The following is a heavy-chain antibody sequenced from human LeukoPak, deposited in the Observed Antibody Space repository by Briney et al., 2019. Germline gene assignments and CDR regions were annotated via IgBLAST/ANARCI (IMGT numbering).Heavy chain of an antibody. CDR1: GFTFSSYS. CDR3: ARFDDILTGYYNGFDY. D-gene: IGHD3-9*01. Sequence: GGSLRLSCAASGFTFSSYSMNWVRQAPGKGLEWVSYISSSSSTIYYADSVKGRFTISRDNVKNSLYLQMNSLRAEDTAVYYCARFDDILTGYYNGFDYWGQGTLVTVSS. CDR2: ISSSSSTI. J-gene: IGHJ4*02. V-gene: IGHV3-48*01.